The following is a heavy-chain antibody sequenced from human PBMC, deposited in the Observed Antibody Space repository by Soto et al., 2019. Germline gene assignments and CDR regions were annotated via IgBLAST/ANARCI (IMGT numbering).Heavy chain of an antibody. CDR2: ISAYNGKT. V-gene: IGHV1-18*01. Sequence: QVQLVQSGAEVKKPGASVKVSCKASGYTFTSYGISWVRQAPGQGLEWMGWISAYNGKTNYAQKLQGRVTMTTDTSTSTAYMELRSLRSDDTAVYYCARDVGDFWSGYSPYNWFDPWGQGTLVTVSS. D-gene: IGHD3-3*01. J-gene: IGHJ5*02. CDR1: GYTFTSYG. CDR3: ARDVGDFWSGYSPYNWFDP.